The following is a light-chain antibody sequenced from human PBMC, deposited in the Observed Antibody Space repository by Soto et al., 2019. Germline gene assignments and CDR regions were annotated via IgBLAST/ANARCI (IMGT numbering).Light chain of an antibody. J-gene: IGKJ4*01. V-gene: IGKV1-12*01. CDR1: QAFSRW. Sequence: DIQMTQSPSSVSASVGDRVIITCRASQAFSRWLAWYQQKPGKAPKLLIYDTSTLQSGVPSRFSGSASGTDFTLTISSLQPEDFATYFCQQGHSFPLTFGGGTKVELK. CDR2: DTS. CDR3: QQGHSFPLT.